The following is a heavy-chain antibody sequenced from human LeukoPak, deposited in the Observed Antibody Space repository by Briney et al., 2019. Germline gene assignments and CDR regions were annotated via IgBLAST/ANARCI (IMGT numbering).Heavy chain of an antibody. V-gene: IGHV1-18*01. J-gene: IGHJ6*02. Sequence: ASVKVSCKASGYTFTSYGISWVRQAPGQGLEWMGWISAYNGNTNYAQKLQGRVTMTTDTSTSTAYMELSSLRSEDTAVYYCARVESDYVWGSYRYSAGGMDVWGQGTTVTVSS. D-gene: IGHD3-16*02. CDR3: ARVESDYVWGSYRYSAGGMDV. CDR1: GYTFTSYG. CDR2: ISAYNGNT.